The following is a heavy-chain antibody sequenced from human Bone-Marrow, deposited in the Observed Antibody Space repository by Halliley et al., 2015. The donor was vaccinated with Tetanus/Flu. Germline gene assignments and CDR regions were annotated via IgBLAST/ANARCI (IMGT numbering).Heavy chain of an antibody. CDR3: ARDGAVAGMIGDY. CDR1: GFTFSRYS. V-gene: IGHV3-21*01. Sequence: SLRLFCAASGFTFSRYSMNWVRQAPGKGLQWVSSIGVSNDYKYYADSLMGRFTISRDNAKNSLFLQMNSLRVEDTAVYYCARDGAVAGMIGDYWGQGTLVTVSS. D-gene: IGHD6-19*01. J-gene: IGHJ4*02. CDR2: IGVSNDYK.